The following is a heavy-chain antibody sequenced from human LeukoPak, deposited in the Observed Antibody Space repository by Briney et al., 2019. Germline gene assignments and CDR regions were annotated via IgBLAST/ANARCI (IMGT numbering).Heavy chain of an antibody. V-gene: IGHV1-24*01. J-gene: IGHJ3*02. CDR2: FDPEDGET. CDR1: GYTLTELS. D-gene: IGHD3/OR15-3a*01. Sequence: GSSVKVSCKVSGYTLTELSMHWVRQAPGKGLEWMGGFDPEDGETIYAQKFQGRVTMTEDTSTDTAYMELSSLRSGDTAVYYCATGTGTGYLDAFDIWGQGTMVTVSS. CDR3: ATGTGTGYLDAFDI.